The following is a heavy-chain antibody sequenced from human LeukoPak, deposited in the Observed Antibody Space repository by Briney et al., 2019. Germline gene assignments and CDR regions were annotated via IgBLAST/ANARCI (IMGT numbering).Heavy chain of an antibody. CDR1: GCTFTNYA. CDR2: IIPIFGTA. CDR3: ARAVQSVGWFDP. V-gene: IGHV1-69*13. Sequence: SVKVSCKASGCTFTNYAISWVRQAPGQGLEWMGGIIPIFGTANYAQKFQGRVTITADESTSTAYMELSSLRSEDPAVYYCARAVQSVGWFDPWGQGTLVTVSS. D-gene: IGHD5/OR15-5a*01. J-gene: IGHJ5*02.